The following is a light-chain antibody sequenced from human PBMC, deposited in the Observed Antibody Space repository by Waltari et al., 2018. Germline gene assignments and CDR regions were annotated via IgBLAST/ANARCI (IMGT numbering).Light chain of an antibody. CDR2: DAS. CDR1: QIVSND. V-gene: IGKV3-11*01. CDR3: QQRSNWPPIFT. J-gene: IGKJ3*01. Sequence: EIVLTQSPATLPLSPGERATLSRRASQIVSNDLAWSQQKPGQAPRRLIYDASNRATGIPARFSGSGSGTDFTLTISSLEPEDFAVYYCQQRSNWPPIFTFGPGTKVDIK.